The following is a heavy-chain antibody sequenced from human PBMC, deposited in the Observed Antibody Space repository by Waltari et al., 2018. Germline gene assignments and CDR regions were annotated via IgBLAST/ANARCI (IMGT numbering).Heavy chain of an antibody. J-gene: IGHJ4*02. CDR2: MSAGGII. Sequence: QVQLQESGPGLVKPSQTLSLTCTLSGGSMTSGADYWSWIRQPAGKELEWIGRMSAGGIIDYGPSLKGRATISVDTSKSQFSLTVNSVTAADTAVYYCAREMGMPDYGGNPGFDYWGQGTLVTVSS. V-gene: IGHV4-61*02. CDR1: GGSMTSGADY. CDR3: AREMGMPDYGGNPGFDY. D-gene: IGHD2-15*01.